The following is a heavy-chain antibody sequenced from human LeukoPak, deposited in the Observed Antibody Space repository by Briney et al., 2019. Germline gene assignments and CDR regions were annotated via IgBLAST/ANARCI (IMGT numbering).Heavy chain of an antibody. Sequence: PSETLSLTCTVSGGSISSSSYYWGWIRQPPGKGLEWIGYIYYSGSTNYNPSLKSRVTISVDTSKNQFSLKLSSVTAADTAVYYCARGRRGEPSRFDYWGQGTLVTVSS. V-gene: IGHV4-61*05. CDR1: GGSISSSSYY. J-gene: IGHJ4*02. D-gene: IGHD3-10*01. CDR3: ARGRRGEPSRFDY. CDR2: IYYSGST.